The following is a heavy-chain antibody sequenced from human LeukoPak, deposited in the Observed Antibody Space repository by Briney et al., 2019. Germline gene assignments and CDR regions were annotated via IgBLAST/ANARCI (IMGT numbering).Heavy chain of an antibody. CDR3: ARGYTAMVPNPYYYYGMDA. V-gene: IGHV4-30-4*01. CDR2: THNSGST. CDR1: AGSITSHDYY. J-gene: IGHJ6*02. D-gene: IGHD5-18*01. Sequence: SQTLSLTCTVSAGSITSHDYYWSWIRQAPGKGLEWIGYTHNSGSTNYNPSLKSRVTISVDTSKNQFSLKLSSVTAADTAVYYCARGYTAMVPNPYYYYGMDAWGQGTTVTVSS.